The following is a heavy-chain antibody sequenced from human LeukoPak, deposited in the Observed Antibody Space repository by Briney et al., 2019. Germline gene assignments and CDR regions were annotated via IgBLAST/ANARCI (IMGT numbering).Heavy chain of an antibody. J-gene: IGHJ4*02. CDR1: GGSFSGYY. D-gene: IGHD3-22*01. Sequence: SETLSLTCADYGGSFSGYYWSWIRQPPGKGLGWIGEISHSGSTNYNPSLKSRVTISVDTSKNQFSLKLSSVTAADTAVYYCARDSSGYYDSSGYNYWGQGTLVTVSS. CDR2: ISHSGST. V-gene: IGHV4-34*01. CDR3: ARDSSGYYDSSGYNY.